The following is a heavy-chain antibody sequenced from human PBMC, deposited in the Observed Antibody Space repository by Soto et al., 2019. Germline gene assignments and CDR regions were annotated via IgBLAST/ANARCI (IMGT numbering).Heavy chain of an antibody. J-gene: IGHJ4*02. Sequence: SETLSLTCSVSGGSVSSGGYYWTWIRQLPGKGLEWIGYIYYSGNTYYNPSLNSRLSISLDTPQNQFSLTLRSVTAADTAVYYCARADSGRYRNKAITFDYWGRGTLVTVSS. CDR2: IYYSGNT. D-gene: IGHD3-10*01. V-gene: IGHV4-31*03. CDR1: GGSVSSGGYY. CDR3: ARADSGRYRNKAITFDY.